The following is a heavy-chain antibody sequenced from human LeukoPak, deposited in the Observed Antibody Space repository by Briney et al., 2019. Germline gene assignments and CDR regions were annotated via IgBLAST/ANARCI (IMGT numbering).Heavy chain of an antibody. J-gene: IGHJ3*02. V-gene: IGHV3-48*03. CDR3: AKDVGYSGYDGAFDI. CDR2: ISSSGSTI. Sequence: GGSLRLSCAASGFTFSSYEMNWVRQAPGKGLEWVSYISSSGSTIYYADSVKGRFTISRDNAKNSLYLQMNSLRAEDTALYYCAKDVGYSGYDGAFDIWGQGTMVTVSS. D-gene: IGHD5-12*01. CDR1: GFTFSSYE.